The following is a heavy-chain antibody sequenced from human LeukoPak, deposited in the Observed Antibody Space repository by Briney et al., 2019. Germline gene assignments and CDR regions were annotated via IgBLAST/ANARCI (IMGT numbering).Heavy chain of an antibody. J-gene: IGHJ6*02. CDR3: ARDRYSGSYGGRPYYYYGMDV. CDR1: GFTFSSYA. CDR2: ISGSGGST. D-gene: IGHD1-26*01. V-gene: IGHV3-23*01. Sequence: GGSLRLSCAASGFTFSSYAMSWVRQAPGKGLEWVSAISGSGGSTYYADSVKGRFTISRDNSKNTLYLQMNSLRAEDTAVYYCARDRYSGSYGGRPYYYYGMDVWGQGTTVTVSS.